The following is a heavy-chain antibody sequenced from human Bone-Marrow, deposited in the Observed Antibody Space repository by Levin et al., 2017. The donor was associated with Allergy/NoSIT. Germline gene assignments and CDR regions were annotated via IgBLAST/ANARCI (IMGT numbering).Heavy chain of an antibody. CDR3: ARSDFSNYGFYFDS. CDR1: GGSINSIDYY. V-gene: IGHV4-30-4*01. CDR2: IYYSGGT. J-gene: IGHJ4*02. Sequence: SETLSLTCSVSGGSINSIDYYWNWIRQPPGTGLEWIGNIYYSGGTQYNPSLESRVTISLDTSKSQFSLSLNSVTAADTALYYCARSDFSNYGFYFDSWGPGSLVTVSS. D-gene: IGHD4-11*01.